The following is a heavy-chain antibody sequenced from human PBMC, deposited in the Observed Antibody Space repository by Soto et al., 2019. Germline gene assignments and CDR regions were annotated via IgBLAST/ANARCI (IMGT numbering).Heavy chain of an antibody. CDR1: GYTFTSYY. CDR2: INPSGGST. V-gene: IGHV1-46*03. D-gene: IGHD1-1*01. Sequence: QVQLVQSGAEVKKPGASVKVSCKASGYTFTSYYFHWVRQAPGQGLEWVGLINPSGGSTTYARKFQGRVTMTRDTSTSTVYMELSSLRSEDTAVYFWARANWNDVSYFDYWGQGTLVTVSS. J-gene: IGHJ4*02. CDR3: ARANWNDVSYFDY.